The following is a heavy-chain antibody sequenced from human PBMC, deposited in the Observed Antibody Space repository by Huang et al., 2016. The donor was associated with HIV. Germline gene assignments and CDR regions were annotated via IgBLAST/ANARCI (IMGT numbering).Heavy chain of an antibody. CDR3: ARSLMGEDPFDI. Sequence: QVRLHQWGPGLVRPSETLSITCAVYGGPLSGHYWSWVRLPPGGSLEWLGEVNHRGSANYNPALKSRLSMSIDTSKKQFSLKLGSVTAADTALYYCARSLMGEDPFDIWGQGTLVTVSS. CDR2: VNHRGSA. CDR1: GGPLSGHY. J-gene: IGHJ3*02. V-gene: IGHV4-34*01. D-gene: IGHD3-16*01.